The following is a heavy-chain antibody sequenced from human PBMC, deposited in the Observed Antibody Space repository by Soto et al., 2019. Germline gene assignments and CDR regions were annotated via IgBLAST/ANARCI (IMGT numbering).Heavy chain of an antibody. V-gene: IGHV3-74*01. J-gene: IGHJ4*02. D-gene: IGHD3-10*01. CDR2: INSDGKTT. Sequence: EVQLVESGGGLVQPGGSLRLSCAASGFTFNNNWMHWVRQAPGKGLVWISRINSDGKTTTYADFVKGRFIISRDNAKNTVYLQVKSLGCEDTAVYYCTRWGATGAGIYHFENWGQGTLVTVSS. CDR1: GFTFNNNW. CDR3: TRWGATGAGIYHFEN.